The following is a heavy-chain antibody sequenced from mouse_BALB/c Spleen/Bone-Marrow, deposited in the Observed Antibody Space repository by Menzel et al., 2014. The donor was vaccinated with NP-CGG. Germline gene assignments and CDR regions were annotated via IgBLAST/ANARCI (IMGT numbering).Heavy chain of an antibody. J-gene: IGHJ2*01. Sequence: EVQLQQSGAELVKPGASVKLSCTASGFNIKDTYMHWVKQRPEQGLEWIGRIDPANGNTKYDPKFQGKATITADTSSNTAYLQLSSLTSEDTAVYYCANYAYGYYLDYWGQGTTLTVSS. V-gene: IGHV14-3*02. CDR1: GFNIKDTY. CDR2: IDPANGNT. CDR3: ANYAYGYYLDY. D-gene: IGHD2-2*01.